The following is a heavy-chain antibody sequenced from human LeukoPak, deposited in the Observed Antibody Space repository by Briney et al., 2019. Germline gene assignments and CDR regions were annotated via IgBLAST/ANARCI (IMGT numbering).Heavy chain of an antibody. V-gene: IGHV3-23*01. CDR1: GFTFSSHA. CDR3: AARRIVGATARYYYYYMDV. Sequence: GGSLRLSCAASGFTFSSHAMSWVRQAPGKGLEWVSAISGSGGSTYYADSVKGRFTISRDNSKNTLYLQMNSLRAEDTAVYYCAARRIVGATARYYYYYMDVWGKGTTVTVSS. D-gene: IGHD1-26*01. J-gene: IGHJ6*03. CDR2: ISGSGGST.